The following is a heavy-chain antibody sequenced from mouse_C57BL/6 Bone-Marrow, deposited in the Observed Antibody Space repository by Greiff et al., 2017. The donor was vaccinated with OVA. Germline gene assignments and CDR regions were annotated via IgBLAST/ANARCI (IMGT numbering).Heavy chain of an antibody. Sequence: VQLKQSGAELVRPGASVKLSCTASGFNIKDDYLHWVKQRPEQGLEWIGWIDPENGDTEYASQFQGKATITADTSSNTAYLQLSSLTSEDTAVYYCTFYNYGSRRSYYFDYWGQGTTLTVSS. D-gene: IGHD1-1*01. J-gene: IGHJ2*01. V-gene: IGHV14-4*01. CDR3: TFYNYGSRRSYYFDY. CDR2: IDPENGDT. CDR1: GFNIKDDY.